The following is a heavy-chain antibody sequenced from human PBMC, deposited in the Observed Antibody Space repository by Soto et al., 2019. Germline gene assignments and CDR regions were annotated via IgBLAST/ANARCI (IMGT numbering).Heavy chain of an antibody. CDR1: GFTFGDYA. CDR3: TRGLSVTTRLWYYYMDV. D-gene: IGHD4-4*01. CDR2: IRSKAYGGTT. J-gene: IGHJ6*03. V-gene: IGHV3-49*03. Sequence: PGGSLRLSCTASGFTFGDYAMSWFRQAPGKGLEWVGFIRSKAYGGTTEYAASVKGRFTISRDDSKTIASLQMNSLKTEDTAVYYCTRGLSVTTRLWYYYMDVWGKGTTVTVSS.